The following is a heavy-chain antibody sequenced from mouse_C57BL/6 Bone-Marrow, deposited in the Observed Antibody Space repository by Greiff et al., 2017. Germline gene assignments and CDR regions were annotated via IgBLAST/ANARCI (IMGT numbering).Heavy chain of an antibody. J-gene: IGHJ2*01. V-gene: IGHV1-62-2*01. CDR3: ARHESYYDYDGYFDY. D-gene: IGHD2-4*01. Sequence: QVHLKQSGAELVKPGASVKLSCKASGYTFTDYTIHWVKQRSGQGLEWIGWFYPGSGSIKYNERFKDKATLTADKSSNTVYMELRRLTSEDSAVYLSARHESYYDYDGYFDYWGQGTTLTASS. CDR2: FYPGSGSI. CDR1: GYTFTDYT.